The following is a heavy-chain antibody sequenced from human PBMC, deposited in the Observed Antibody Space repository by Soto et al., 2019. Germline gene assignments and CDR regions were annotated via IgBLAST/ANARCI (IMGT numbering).Heavy chain of an antibody. CDR1: GCTFVDYT. D-gene: IGHD1-20*01. Sequence: PGGSHRHSSASSGCTFVDYTMHWVRQATGKGLVWVSRINSDGSSTSYADSVKGRFTISRDNAKNTLYLQMNSLRAEDTAVYYCAREMRITGTPLKLRNYYYGMDVWGQGTTVTVSS. V-gene: IGHV3-74*01. J-gene: IGHJ6*02. CDR3: AREMRITGTPLKLRNYYYGMDV. CDR2: INSDGSST.